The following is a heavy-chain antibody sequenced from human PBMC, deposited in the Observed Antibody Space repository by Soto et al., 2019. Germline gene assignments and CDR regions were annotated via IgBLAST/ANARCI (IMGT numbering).Heavy chain of an antibody. CDR3: AKGPNTHTPFMSGSYGNYYFDY. J-gene: IGHJ4*02. Sequence: QTGGSLRLSCAASGFTFSSYAMSWVRQAPGKGLEWVSAISGSGGSTYYADSVKGRFTISRDNSKNTLYLQMNSLRAEDTAVYYCAKGPNTHTPFMSGSYGNYYFDYWGQGTLVTVSS. D-gene: IGHD3-10*01. CDR1: GFTFSSYA. CDR2: ISGSGGST. V-gene: IGHV3-23*01.